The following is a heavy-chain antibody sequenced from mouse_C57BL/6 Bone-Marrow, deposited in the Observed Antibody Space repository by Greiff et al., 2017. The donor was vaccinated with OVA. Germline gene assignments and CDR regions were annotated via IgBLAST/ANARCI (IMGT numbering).Heavy chain of an antibody. CDR2: FHPYNDDT. CDR3: ARGSPHYYAMDY. J-gene: IGHJ4*01. CDR1: GYTFTTYP. Sequence: VKLVESGAELVKPGASVKMSCKASGYTFTTYPIEWMKQNHGKSLEWIGNFHPYNDDTKYNEKFKGKATLTVDKPSSTAYMQLSSLTSEDSAVYYCARGSPHYYAMDYWGQGTSVTVSS. V-gene: IGHV1-47*01.